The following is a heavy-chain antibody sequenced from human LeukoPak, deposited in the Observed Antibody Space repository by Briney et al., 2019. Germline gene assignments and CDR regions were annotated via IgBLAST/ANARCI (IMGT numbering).Heavy chain of an antibody. D-gene: IGHD3-22*01. CDR3: ARDRRYYYYDSSGYSQSDAFDI. V-gene: IGHV1-2*02. Sequence: GASVKVSCKASGYTFTDYYIHWVRQAPGQGLEWMAWINPNSGGTNCAQKFQARVSMTRDTSISTAYMELSSLRSDDTAVYYCARDRRYYYYDSSGYSQSDAFDIWGQGTMVTFSS. CDR2: INPNSGGT. CDR1: GYTFTDYY. J-gene: IGHJ3*02.